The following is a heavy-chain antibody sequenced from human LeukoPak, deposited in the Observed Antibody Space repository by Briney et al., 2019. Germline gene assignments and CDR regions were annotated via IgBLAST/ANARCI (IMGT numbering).Heavy chain of an antibody. CDR2: ISGSGDTT. CDR1: SFTFSDYA. V-gene: IGHV3-23*01. J-gene: IGHJ4*02. D-gene: IGHD3-10*01. Sequence: PGGSLRLSCAASSFTFSDYAMTWVRLAPGKGLEFVSSISGSGDTTYYADSVKGRFTISRDNSKDTLYLQMDGLTADDTATYYCAKPYYYGSGSYYGNFLHWGQGTLVTVSS. CDR3: AKPYYYGSGSYYGNFLH.